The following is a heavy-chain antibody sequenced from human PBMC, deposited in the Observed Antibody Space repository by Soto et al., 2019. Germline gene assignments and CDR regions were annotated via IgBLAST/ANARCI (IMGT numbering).Heavy chain of an antibody. J-gene: IGHJ6*02. Sequence: SVKVSCKAAGGTFSSYAISWVRQAPGQGLEWMGGIIPIFGTANYAQKFQGRVTITADESTSTAYMELSSLRSEDTAVYYCARVYCSSTSCYSYYYYGMDVWGQGTTVTVSS. CDR2: IIPIFGTA. CDR3: ARVYCSSTSCYSYYYYGMDV. D-gene: IGHD2-2*02. CDR1: GGTFSSYA. V-gene: IGHV1-69*13.